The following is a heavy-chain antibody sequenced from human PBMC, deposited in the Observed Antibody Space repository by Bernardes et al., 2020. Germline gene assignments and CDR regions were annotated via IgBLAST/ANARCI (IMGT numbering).Heavy chain of an antibody. J-gene: IGHJ1*01. V-gene: IGHV4-59*01. CDR1: GGSISSYY. CDR3: ATTVTTWPSDFQH. D-gene: IGHD4-17*01. CDR2: IYYSGST. Sequence: SETLSLTCTVSGGSISSYYWSWIRQPPGKGLEWIGYIYYSGSTNYNPSLKSRVTISVDTSKNQFSLKLSSVTAADTAVYYCATTVTTWPSDFQHWGQGTLVTVSS.